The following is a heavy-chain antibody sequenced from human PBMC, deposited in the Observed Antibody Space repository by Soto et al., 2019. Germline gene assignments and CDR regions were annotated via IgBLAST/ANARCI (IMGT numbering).Heavy chain of an antibody. J-gene: IGHJ4*02. D-gene: IGHD1-26*01. CDR2: IYYNGST. V-gene: IGHV4-59*01. Sequence: WTWIRQPPGKGLEWIGYIYYNGSTYYNPSLKSRVTISADTSKNQFSLKLSSVTAADTAVYYCASGRIAGACFFDDWGQGTLVSVSS. CDR3: ASGRIAGACFFDD.